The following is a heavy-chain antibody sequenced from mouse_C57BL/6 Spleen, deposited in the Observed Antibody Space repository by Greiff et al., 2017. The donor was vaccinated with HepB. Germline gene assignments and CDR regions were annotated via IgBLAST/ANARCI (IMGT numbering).Heavy chain of an antibody. D-gene: IGHD2-14*01. CDR2: ISNGGGST. CDR1: GFTFSDYY. Sequence: DVKLVESGGGLVQPGGSLKLSCAASGFTFSDYYMYWVRQTPEKRLEWVAYISNGGGSTYYPDTVKGRFTISRDNAKNTLYLQMSRLKSEDTAMYYCARIGGSGAMDYWGQGTSVTVSS. CDR3: ARIGGSGAMDY. J-gene: IGHJ4*01. V-gene: IGHV5-12*01.